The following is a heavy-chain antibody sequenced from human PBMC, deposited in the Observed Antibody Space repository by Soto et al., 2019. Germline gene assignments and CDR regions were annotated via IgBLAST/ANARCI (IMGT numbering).Heavy chain of an antibody. Sequence: PSETLSLTCTVSGGSISSNNYFWGWIRQPPGKGLEWIGSVHYSGSTSYNPSLKSRLTISVDTSKNQVSLKLSSVTAADTAVYYCARLLGDIAVVPGGISGSCSGGSCFSRFDPWGQGTLVTVS. CDR2: VHYSGST. J-gene: IGHJ5*02. D-gene: IGHD2-15*01. V-gene: IGHV4-39*01. CDR1: GGSISSNNYF. CDR3: ARLLGDIAVVPGGISGSCSGGSCFSRFDP.